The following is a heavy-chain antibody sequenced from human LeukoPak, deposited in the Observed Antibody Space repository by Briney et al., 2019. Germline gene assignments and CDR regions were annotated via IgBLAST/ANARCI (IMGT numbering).Heavy chain of an antibody. CDR1: GGSISSGTFY. Sequence: SETLSLTCTVSGGSISSGTFYWSWIRQPAGKGLEWIGRIYSSGSTNYNPSLKSRVTISVDTSKNQFSLKLSSVTAADTAYYMDVWGKRTTVTGSS. CDR3: V. V-gene: IGHV4-61*02. CDR2: IYSSGST. J-gene: IGHJ6*03.